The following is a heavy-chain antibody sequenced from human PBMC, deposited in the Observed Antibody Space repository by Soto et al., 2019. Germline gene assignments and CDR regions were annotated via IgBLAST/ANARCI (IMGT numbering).Heavy chain of an antibody. CDR3: ARVTSFQDGMDV. V-gene: IGHV1-2*02. J-gene: IGHJ6*02. D-gene: IGHD2-2*01. CDR1: GYTFTDYY. Sequence: QVQLVQSGAEVKKPGASVRVSCKASGYTFTDYYLHWVRQAPGQGLEWMGWINPITGDTKSTQKFQARVTMTRDTSIGTASLELTSLTSDDTAVYYCARVTSFQDGMDVWDQGTTVSVS. CDR2: INPITGDT.